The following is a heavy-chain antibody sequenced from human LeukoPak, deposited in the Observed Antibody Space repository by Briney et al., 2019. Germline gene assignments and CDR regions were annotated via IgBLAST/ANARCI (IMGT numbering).Heavy chain of an antibody. CDR1: GYTFTGYY. V-gene: IGHV1-2*02. CDR3: ATLMVYAMVEDY. J-gene: IGHJ4*02. CDR2: INPNSGGT. D-gene: IGHD2-8*01. Sequence: ASVKVSCKASGYTFTGYYMHWVRQAPGQGLEWMGWINPNSGGTNYAQKFQGRVTMTRDTSISTAYMELSRLRSDDTAVYYCATLMVYAMVEDYWGQGTLVTVSS.